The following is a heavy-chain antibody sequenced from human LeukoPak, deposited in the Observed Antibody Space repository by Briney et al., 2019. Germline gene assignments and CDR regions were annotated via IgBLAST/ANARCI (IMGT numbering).Heavy chain of an antibody. V-gene: IGHV3-23*01. Sequence: PGGSLRLSCSASGFTFSSYAMSWVRQAPGKGLEWVSLISDSGASTYYADSGTVRFIISRDNSKNTLSLQMNSLRAEDTAIYYCAKNRWPASGYYDYLGQGTLVTVSS. D-gene: IGHD3-22*01. J-gene: IGHJ4*02. CDR2: ISDSGAST. CDR1: GFTFSSYA. CDR3: AKNRWPASGYYDY.